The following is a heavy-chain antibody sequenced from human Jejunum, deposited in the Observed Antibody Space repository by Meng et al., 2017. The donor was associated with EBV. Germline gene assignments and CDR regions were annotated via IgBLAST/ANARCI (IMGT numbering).Heavy chain of an antibody. CDR1: GGSFGGYF. Sequence: QVQLQQGGAGLLKPSETLSLTCAVSGGSFGGYFWTWIRQAPGKGLEWIGEINQVGSTNYNPSLKSRVTISVDTSNIQFSLKVTSVTAADTAVYYCAGSGAIIGVQGAPDYWGQGTLVTVSS. D-gene: IGHD3-3*01. CDR2: INQVGST. CDR3: AGSGAIIGVQGAPDY. J-gene: IGHJ4*02. V-gene: IGHV4-34*01.